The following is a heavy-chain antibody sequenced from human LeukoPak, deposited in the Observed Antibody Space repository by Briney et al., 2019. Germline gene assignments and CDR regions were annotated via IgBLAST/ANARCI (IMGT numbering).Heavy chain of an antibody. D-gene: IGHD6-13*01. CDR1: GDSVSSNSGV. Sequence: SQTLSLTCAISGDSVSSNSGVWNWIRQSPSRGLEWLGRTYYRSKLHYDYAVSAKSRITINPDTSKNQFSLQLNSVTPEDTAVYYCATIAAVGYDAFDIWGQGTMVTVSS. CDR2: TYYRSKLHY. CDR3: ATIAAVGYDAFDI. J-gene: IGHJ3*02. V-gene: IGHV6-1*01.